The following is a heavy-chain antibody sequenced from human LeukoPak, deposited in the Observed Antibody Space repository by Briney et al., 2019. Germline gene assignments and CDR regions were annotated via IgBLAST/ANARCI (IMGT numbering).Heavy chain of an antibody. V-gene: IGHV3-30*03. Sequence: GRSLRLSCAASGFTFSSYGMHWVRQAPGKGLEWVAVISYDGSNEYYADSVKGRFTISRDNSKNTLYLQMNSLRAEDTAVYYCARAGHYYCSGGSCLVDYWGQGTLVTVSS. CDR1: GFTFSSYG. J-gene: IGHJ4*02. D-gene: IGHD2-15*01. CDR3: ARAGHYYCSGGSCLVDY. CDR2: ISYDGSNE.